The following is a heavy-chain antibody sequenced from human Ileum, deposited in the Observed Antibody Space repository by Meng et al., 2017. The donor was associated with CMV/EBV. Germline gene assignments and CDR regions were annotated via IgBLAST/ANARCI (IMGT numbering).Heavy chain of an antibody. Sequence: SVKVSCKASGGTFNSHGFSWVRQAPGHGLEWMGGIIPVFASANYAQKFQGRVTITTDESTSTAYMEVTSLTSVDTAIYFCARGDYGGLRAFDIWGQGTWVTRSS. CDR3: ARGDYGGLRAFDI. CDR2: IIPVFASA. CDR1: GGTFNSHG. D-gene: IGHD4-23*01. J-gene: IGHJ3*02. V-gene: IGHV1-69*05.